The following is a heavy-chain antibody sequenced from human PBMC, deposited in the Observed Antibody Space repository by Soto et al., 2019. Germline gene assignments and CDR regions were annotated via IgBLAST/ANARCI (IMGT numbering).Heavy chain of an antibody. J-gene: IGHJ3*02. Sequence: GGSLRLSCAASGFTFSSYAMSWVRQAPGKGLEWVSAISGSGGSTYYADTVKGRFTISRDNSKNKLYLQMNSLRAEDTAVYYCAKRPVWGSYRYLGAFDIWGQGTMVTVSS. CDR1: GFTFSSYA. V-gene: IGHV3-23*01. CDR3: AKRPVWGSYRYLGAFDI. D-gene: IGHD3-16*02. CDR2: ISGSGGST.